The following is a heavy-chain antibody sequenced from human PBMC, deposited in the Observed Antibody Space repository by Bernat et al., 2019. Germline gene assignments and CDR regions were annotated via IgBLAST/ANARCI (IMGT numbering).Heavy chain of an antibody. V-gene: IGHV3-73*01. CDR1: GFTFSGSA. CDR3: TRQWAISYGYLAGGNYYYGRDV. Sequence: EVQLVESGGGLVQPGGSLKLSCAASGFTFSGSAMHWVRQASGKGLEWVGRIRSKANSYATAYAASVKGRFTISRDDSKNTAYLQMNSLKTEDTAVYYCTRQWAISYGYLAGGNYYYGRDVGGKGTTVTVSS. D-gene: IGHD5-18*01. J-gene: IGHJ6*04. CDR2: IRSKANSYAT.